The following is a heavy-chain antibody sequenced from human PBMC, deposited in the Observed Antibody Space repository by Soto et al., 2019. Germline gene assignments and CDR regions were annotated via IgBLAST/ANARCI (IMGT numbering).Heavy chain of an antibody. CDR1: GFTFSTYN. Sequence: GGSLRLSCAASGFTFSTYNMNWVRQAPGKGLEWVSYISSSGSTIYYADSVRGRFTISRDNAKNSLYLQMNSLRAEDTAVYYCARSRYSYGLPDYWGQGTLVTVSS. J-gene: IGHJ4*02. D-gene: IGHD5-18*01. CDR2: ISSSGSTI. CDR3: ARSRYSYGLPDY. V-gene: IGHV3-48*01.